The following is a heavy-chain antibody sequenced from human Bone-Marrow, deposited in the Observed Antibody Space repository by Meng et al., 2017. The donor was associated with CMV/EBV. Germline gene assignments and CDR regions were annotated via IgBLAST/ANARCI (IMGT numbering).Heavy chain of an antibody. J-gene: IGHJ4*02. CDR1: GFTFSSYG. Sequence: GESLKISCAASGFTFSSYGMHWVRQAPGKGLEWVSVIYSGGSTYYADSVKGRFTISRDNSKNTLYLQMNSLRAEDTAVYYCARGLSGSYDLPFDYWGQGTLVTVSS. CDR3: ARGLSGSYDLPFDY. D-gene: IGHD1-26*01. CDR2: IYSGGST. V-gene: IGHV3-53*01.